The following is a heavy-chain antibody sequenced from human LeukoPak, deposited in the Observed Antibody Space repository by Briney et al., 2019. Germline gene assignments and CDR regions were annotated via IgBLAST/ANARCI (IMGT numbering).Heavy chain of an antibody. CDR1: GFTFSSYP. J-gene: IGHJ4*02. D-gene: IGHD4-17*01. CDR3: ATDSHYAFDF. CDR2: VRPGDSAR. Sequence: SGVSLRLSCAAFGFTFSSYPMNWVRQAPGKGLEWVSNVRPGDSARFYADSVRGRFTISRDDAKNSLYLQMNSLRDEDTAVYYCATDSHYAFDFWGLGTLVTVSS. V-gene: IGHV3-48*02.